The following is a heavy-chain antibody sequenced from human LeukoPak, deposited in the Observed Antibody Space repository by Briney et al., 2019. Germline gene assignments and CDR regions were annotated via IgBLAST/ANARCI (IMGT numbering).Heavy chain of an antibody. CDR1: GGTFSSYA. D-gene: IGHD6-19*01. J-gene: IGHJ6*02. CDR3: ARDLLSVAGPAYYYYGMDV. V-gene: IGHV1-69*04. CDR2: IIPILGIA. Sequence: SVKVSCKASGGTFSSYAISWVRQAPGQGLERMGRIIPILGIANYAQKFQGRVTITADKSTSTAYMELSSLRSEDTAVYYCARDLLSVAGPAYYYYGMDVWGQGTTVTVSS.